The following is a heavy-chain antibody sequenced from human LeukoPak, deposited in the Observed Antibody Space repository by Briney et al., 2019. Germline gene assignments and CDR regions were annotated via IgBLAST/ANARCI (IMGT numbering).Heavy chain of an antibody. J-gene: IGHJ4*02. CDR1: GGSFSDYA. V-gene: IGHV4-34*01. Sequence: SVTLSLTCAVYGGSFSDYAWSWIRQPPGRGLEWIGEINHSGSTKDIPSLNSRVTISINTSKNQFSLRLSSVTAADTAVYYCARVSDYWSQGTLVTVSS. CDR2: INHSGST. CDR3: ARVSDY.